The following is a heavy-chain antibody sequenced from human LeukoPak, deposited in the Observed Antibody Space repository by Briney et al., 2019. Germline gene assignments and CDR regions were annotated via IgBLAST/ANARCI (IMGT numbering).Heavy chain of an antibody. CDR2: IYTSGST. CDR1: GGSISSGSYY. CDR3: ARALHLTGLMEY. V-gene: IGHV4-61*02. Sequence: SETLSLTCTVSGGSISSGSYYWSWIRQPAGKGLEWIGRIYTSGSTNYNPSLKSRVTISVDTSKNQFSLKLSSVTAADTAAYYCARALHLTGLMEYWGQGTLVTVSS. D-gene: IGHD2-8*01. J-gene: IGHJ4*02.